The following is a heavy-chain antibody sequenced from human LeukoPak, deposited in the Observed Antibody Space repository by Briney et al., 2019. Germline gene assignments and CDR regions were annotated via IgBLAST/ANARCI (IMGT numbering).Heavy chain of an antibody. V-gene: IGHV3-30*02. CDR2: IRYDGSNK. J-gene: IGHJ1*01. CDR3: AKDLNRVVVTLYRTSAEYFQH. CDR1: GFTFSSYG. D-gene: IGHD2-21*02. Sequence: GGSLRLSCAASGFTFSSYGMHWVRQAPGKGLEWVAFIRYDGSNKYYADSVKGRFTISRDNSKNTLYLQMNSLRAEDTAVYYCAKDLNRVVVTLYRTSAEYFQHWGQGTLVTVSS.